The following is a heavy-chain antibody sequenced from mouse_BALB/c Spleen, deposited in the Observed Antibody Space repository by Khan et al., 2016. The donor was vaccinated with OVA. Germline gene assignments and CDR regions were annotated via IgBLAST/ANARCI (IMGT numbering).Heavy chain of an antibody. Sequence: VQLKESGPGLVVPSQSLSITCTISGFSLTSYGVHWVRQPPGKGLEWLVVIWSDGSTTYNSALKSRLSISKDNSKSQVFLKMNSLQTDDTAMYYCARHYGSSYWYFDVWGAGTTVTVSS. CDR2: IWSDGST. CDR1: GFSLTSYG. CDR3: ARHYGSSYWYFDV. V-gene: IGHV2-6-1*01. J-gene: IGHJ1*01. D-gene: IGHD1-1*01.